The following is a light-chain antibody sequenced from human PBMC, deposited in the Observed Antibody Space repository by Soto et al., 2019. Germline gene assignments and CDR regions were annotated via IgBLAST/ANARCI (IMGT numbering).Light chain of an antibody. CDR3: LQYSSYPWT. Sequence: DIQMTQSPSSLSASVGDRVTITCRASQDVRADLGWYQQTPGKAPERLIYEASNLHRGVPSRFSGSGSGTEFTLTISSLQPEDFATYYCLQYSSYPWTFGQGTKVDIK. CDR1: QDVRAD. V-gene: IGKV1-17*01. CDR2: EAS. J-gene: IGKJ1*01.